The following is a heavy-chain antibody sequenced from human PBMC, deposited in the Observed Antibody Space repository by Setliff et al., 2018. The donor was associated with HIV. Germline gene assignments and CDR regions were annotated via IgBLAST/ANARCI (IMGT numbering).Heavy chain of an antibody. Sequence: PSETLSLTCDVSGDSVTSKSYSWTWIRQPPGKGLEWMGYIIPSGTTYYSPSLKSRLTISIDKSMNHFSLTLSSVTVADTAVYYCATVPPSVTYLDYWGPGMLVTVSS. V-gene: IGHV4-30-2*01. CDR2: IIPSGTT. D-gene: IGHD4-17*01. CDR1: GDSVTSKSYS. J-gene: IGHJ4*02. CDR3: ATVPPSVTYLDY.